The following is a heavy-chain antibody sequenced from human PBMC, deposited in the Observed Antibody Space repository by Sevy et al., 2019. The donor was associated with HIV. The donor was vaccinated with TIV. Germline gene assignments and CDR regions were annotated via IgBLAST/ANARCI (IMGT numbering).Heavy chain of an antibody. CDR2: IWYDGSNK. CDR1: GFTFSSYG. V-gene: IGHV3-33*01. D-gene: IGHD3-10*01. J-gene: IGHJ4*02. Sequence: GGSLRLSCAASGFTFSSYGMHWVRQAPGKGLEWVAVIWYDGSNKYYADSVKGRFTISRDNAKATLHLQMNSLRVDDTAVYFCARDPFHFLRGCFWGQGTQVTVSS. CDR3: ARDPFHFLRGCF.